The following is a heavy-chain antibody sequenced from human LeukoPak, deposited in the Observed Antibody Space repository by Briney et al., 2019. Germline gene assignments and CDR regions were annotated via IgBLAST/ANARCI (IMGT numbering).Heavy chain of an antibody. J-gene: IGHJ1*01. Sequence: GGSLRLSCAASGFTFSDYSMHWVRQAPGKGLNWVAFIRYNGNNKYYADSVKGRFTISRDNSKNTLYLQMNSLRAEDTAVYYCARGGKIAVVGTRSPQYFHHWGQGTLVTVSS. CDR3: ARGGKIAVVGTRSPQYFHH. CDR1: GFTFSDYS. V-gene: IGHV3-30*02. D-gene: IGHD6-19*01. CDR2: IRYNGNNK.